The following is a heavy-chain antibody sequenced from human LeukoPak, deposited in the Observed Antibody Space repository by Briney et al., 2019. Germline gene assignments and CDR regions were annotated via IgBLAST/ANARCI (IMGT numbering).Heavy chain of an antibody. Sequence: PGGSLRLSCAASGFTFSSYSMNWVRQAPGKGLEWVSSIGSSSSYIYYADSVKGRFTISRDNAKNSLYLQMNSLRAEDTAVYYCARDLGSVAPLYYFDYWGQGTLVTVSS. CDR3: ARDLGSVAPLYYFDY. CDR1: GFTFSSYS. J-gene: IGHJ4*02. CDR2: IGSSSSYI. V-gene: IGHV3-21*01. D-gene: IGHD2-2*01.